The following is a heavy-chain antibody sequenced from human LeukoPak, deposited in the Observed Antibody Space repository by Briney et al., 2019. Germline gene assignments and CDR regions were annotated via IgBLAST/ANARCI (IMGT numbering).Heavy chain of an antibody. D-gene: IGHD2-15*01. CDR2: ISAYNGNT. CDR3: ARGRYCSGGSCLYYFDY. J-gene: IGHJ4*02. Sequence: ASVTVSCKASGYTFTSYDINWVRQATGQGLEWMGWISAYNGNTNYAQKLQGRVTMTTDTSTSTAYMELRSLRSDDTAVYYCARGRYCSGGSCLYYFDYWGQGTLVTVSS. CDR1: GYTFTSYD. V-gene: IGHV1-18*01.